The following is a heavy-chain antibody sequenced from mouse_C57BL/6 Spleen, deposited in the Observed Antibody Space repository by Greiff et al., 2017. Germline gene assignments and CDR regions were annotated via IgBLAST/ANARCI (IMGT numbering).Heavy chain of an antibody. J-gene: IGHJ2*01. CDR1: GFTFSSYA. Sequence: VQLKESGGGLVKPGGSLKLSCAASGFTFSSYAMSWVRQTPEKRLEWVATISDGGSYTYYPDNGKGRFTISRDNAKNNLYLQMSHLKSEDTAMYYCARGRYYGTLDYWGQGTTLTVSA. CDR2: ISDGGSYT. V-gene: IGHV5-4*01. D-gene: IGHD1-1*01. CDR3: ARGRYYGTLDY.